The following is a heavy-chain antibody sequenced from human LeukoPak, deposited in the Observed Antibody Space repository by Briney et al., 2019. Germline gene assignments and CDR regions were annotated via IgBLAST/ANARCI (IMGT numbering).Heavy chain of an antibody. Sequence: PGGSLTLSCTTSGFTFSNYWMYWVRQAPGKGLMWVSRIKSDGTGITYTDSVEGRFTTSRDNAKNTLYLQMNSLRDEDTAVYYCVRGQTIDYWGQGTLVSVSS. D-gene: IGHD3-3*01. CDR3: VRGQTIDY. V-gene: IGHV3-74*01. J-gene: IGHJ4*02. CDR1: GFTFSNYW. CDR2: IKSDGTGI.